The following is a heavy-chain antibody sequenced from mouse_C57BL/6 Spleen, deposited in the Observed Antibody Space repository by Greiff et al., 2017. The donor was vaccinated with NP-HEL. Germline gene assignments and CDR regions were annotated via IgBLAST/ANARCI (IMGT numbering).Heavy chain of an antibody. CDR1: GFTFSDYG. Sequence: EVKLMESGGGLVKPGGSLKLSCAASGFTFSDYGMHWVRQAPEKGLEWVAYISSGSSTIYYADTVKGRFTISRDNAKNTLFLQMTSLRSEDTAMYYCARPDYDYDEAWFAYWGQGTRVTVSA. CDR3: ARPDYDYDEAWFAY. CDR2: ISSGSSTI. J-gene: IGHJ3*01. D-gene: IGHD2-4*01. V-gene: IGHV5-17*01.